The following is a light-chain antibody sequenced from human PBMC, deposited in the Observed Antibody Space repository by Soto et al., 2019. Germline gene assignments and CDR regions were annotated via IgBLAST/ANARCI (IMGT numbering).Light chain of an antibody. CDR1: QTISTH. CDR2: AAS. J-gene: IGKJ2*01. CDR3: QQSLTIPYT. Sequence: DIQMTQSPSSLSASVGDRVTITCRASQTISTHLNWYQQKPGKAPKLLIYAASTLQIGVPSRFSGSGSGTDFTLTISSLQPEDFATYYCQQSLTIPYTFGQGTKLEIK. V-gene: IGKV1-39*01.